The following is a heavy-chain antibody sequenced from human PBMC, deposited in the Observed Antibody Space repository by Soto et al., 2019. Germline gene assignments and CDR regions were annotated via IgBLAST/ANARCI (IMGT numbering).Heavy chain of an antibody. D-gene: IGHD3-3*01. CDR2: IYHSGST. J-gene: IGHJ6*02. CDR1: GGSISSGGYS. CDR3: ARHVTPGFWSGYYTGYYGMDV. Sequence: SETLSLTCAVSGGSISSGGYSWSWIRQPPGKGLEWIGYIYHSGSTYYNTSLKSRVTISVDTSKKQFSLKLSSVTAADTAVYYCARHVTPGFWSGYYTGYYGMDVWGQGTTVTVSS. V-gene: IGHV4-30-2*03.